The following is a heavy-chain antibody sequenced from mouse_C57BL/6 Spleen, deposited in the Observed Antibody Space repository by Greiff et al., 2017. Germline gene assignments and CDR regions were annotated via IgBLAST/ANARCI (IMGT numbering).Heavy chain of an antibody. V-gene: IGHV14-1*01. CDR1: GFNIKDYY. J-gene: IGHJ3*01. D-gene: IGHD2-2*01. CDR2: IDPEDGDT. CDR3: TTGSTVVTTGFAY. Sequence: VQLQQSGAELVRPGASVKLSCTASGFNIKDYYMHWVKQRPEQGLEWIGRIDPEDGDTEYAPKFQGKATMTADTSSNTAYLQLSSLTAEDTAVYYRTTGSTVVTTGFAYWGQGTLVTVSA.